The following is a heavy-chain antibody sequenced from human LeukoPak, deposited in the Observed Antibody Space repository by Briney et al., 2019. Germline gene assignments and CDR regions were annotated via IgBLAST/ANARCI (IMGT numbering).Heavy chain of an antibody. Sequence: PSQTLSLTCTVSGGSISGGGYYWRWIRQHPGKGLEWIGYIYYSGNTYYNPSLKSRVTISVDTSKNQFSLKLSSVTAADTAVYYCATPGRVAVANGLSEYFQHWGQGTLVTVSS. CDR2: IYYSGNT. CDR3: ATPGRVAVANGLSEYFQH. CDR1: GGSISGGGYY. V-gene: IGHV4-31*03. D-gene: IGHD6-19*01. J-gene: IGHJ1*01.